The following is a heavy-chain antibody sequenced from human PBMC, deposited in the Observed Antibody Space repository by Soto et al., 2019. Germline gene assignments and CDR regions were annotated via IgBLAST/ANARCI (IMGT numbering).Heavy chain of an antibody. V-gene: IGHV4-61*01. CDR3: AKLASGGKPIDY. J-gene: IGHJ4*02. CDR2: VYYTGST. Sequence: PSETLSLTCTVSGGSVSNSSHYWTWIRQPPGKGLEWIGYVYYTGSTNYNPSLHSRVTISVDTSKNQFSLTLSSVTAADTAMYYCAKLASGGKPIDYWGQGTLVTVSS. CDR1: GGSVSNSSHY. D-gene: IGHD2-15*01.